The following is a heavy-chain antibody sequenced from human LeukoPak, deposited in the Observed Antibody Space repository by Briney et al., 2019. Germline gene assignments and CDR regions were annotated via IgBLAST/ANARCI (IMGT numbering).Heavy chain of an antibody. CDR1: GFTFSSYA. Sequence: GGSLRLSCAASGFTFSSYAMSWVRQAPGKGLEWVSAISGSGGSTYYADSVKGRFTISRDNSKNTLYLQMNSLRAEDTAVYYCAKVVAVVPAALVDNYFDYWGQGTLVTVSS. CDR3: AKVVAVVPAALVDNYFDY. V-gene: IGHV3-23*01. J-gene: IGHJ4*02. D-gene: IGHD2-2*01. CDR2: ISGSGGST.